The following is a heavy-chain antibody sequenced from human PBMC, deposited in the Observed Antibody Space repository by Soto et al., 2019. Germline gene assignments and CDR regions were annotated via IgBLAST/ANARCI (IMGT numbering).Heavy chain of an antibody. D-gene: IGHD3-22*01. V-gene: IGHV1-18*01. J-gene: IGHJ4*02. CDR1: GYNFTNYG. Sequence: ASVKVSCKASGYNFTNYGITWVRQAPGQGLEWMGWISAYNGNRNYAQKLQGRVTMTTDTSTGTAYMELRSLRSDDTAVYYCARGNYDSSGYDFDHWGQGTLVTVSS. CDR2: ISAYNGNR. CDR3: ARGNYDSSGYDFDH.